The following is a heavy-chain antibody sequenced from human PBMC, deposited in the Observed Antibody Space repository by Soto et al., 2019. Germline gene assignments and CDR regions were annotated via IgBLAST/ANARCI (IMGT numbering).Heavy chain of an antibody. D-gene: IGHD6-6*01. J-gene: IGHJ6*03. CDR1: GFTLSGYA. CDR2: ISSNGVGT. Sequence: EVQLAESGGGLAQPGGSLRLSCAASGFTLSGYAMDWVRQAPGKGLGYVSGISSNGVGTYYANSVQVRFTISRDNSKNTVYLQMGSLRPEDMAVYYCARRARPDFYYMDVWGKGTTVTVS. CDR3: ARRARPDFYYMDV. V-gene: IGHV3-64*01.